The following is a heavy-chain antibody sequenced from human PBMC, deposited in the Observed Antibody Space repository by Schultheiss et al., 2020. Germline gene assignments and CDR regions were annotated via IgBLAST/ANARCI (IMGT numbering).Heavy chain of an antibody. J-gene: IGHJ6*02. CDR2: IYYSGST. Sequence: SETLSLTCTVSGGSISSYYWSWIRQPPGKGLEWIGYIYYSGSTNYNPSLKSRVTISVDTSKNQFSLKLSSVTAADTAVYYCARGLRHTHDLDVWGQGTTVTVSS. CDR3: ARGLRHTHDLDV. CDR1: GGSISSYY. V-gene: IGHV4-59*01.